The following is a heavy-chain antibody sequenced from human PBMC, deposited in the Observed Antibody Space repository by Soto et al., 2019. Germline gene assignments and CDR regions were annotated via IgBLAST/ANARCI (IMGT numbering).Heavy chain of an antibody. V-gene: IGHV4-4*02. J-gene: IGHJ5*02. D-gene: IGHD1-26*01. CDR2: IYHSGST. CDR1: GGSISSSNW. Sequence: VQLRQSGPGLVKPSGTLSLTCAVSGGSISSSNWWTWVLQAPAKGLEWIGEIYHSGSTYYNTSLTRRATITVAKCHNQFSLKPNPVPAADTAASYCATVPPRVVASLLPIPPWGAGTLVTVSS. CDR3: ATVPPRVVASLLPIPP.